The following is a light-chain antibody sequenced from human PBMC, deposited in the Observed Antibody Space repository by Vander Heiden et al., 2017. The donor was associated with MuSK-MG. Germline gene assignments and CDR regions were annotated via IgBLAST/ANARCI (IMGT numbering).Light chain of an antibody. J-gene: IGKJ4*01. CDR3: QQYNNWPPLT. CDR1: QSIGSD. CDR2: DAF. Sequence: EIVMTQSPATLSVSPGERATLSCRASQSIGSDLAWYQQKPGQAPRLVIHDAFTRVTGVPARFSGSGSGTEFTLTISSLQSEDFAVYYCQQYNNWPPLTFGGGTKVEIK. V-gene: IGKV3-15*01.